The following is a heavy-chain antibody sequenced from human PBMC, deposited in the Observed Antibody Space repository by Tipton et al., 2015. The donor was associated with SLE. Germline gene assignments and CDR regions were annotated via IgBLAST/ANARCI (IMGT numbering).Heavy chain of an antibody. Sequence: TLSLTCAVYGGSLYDHYGSWIRQSPGKGLEWIGEINYSGSANYNPSLKSRVTISVDTSKNQFSLELTSVTAADTAIYYCARGFTFPASWDQGTLVSVSS. CDR2: INYSGSA. J-gene: IGHJ4*02. V-gene: IGHV4-34*01. CDR3: ARGFTFPAS. CDR1: GGSLYDHY.